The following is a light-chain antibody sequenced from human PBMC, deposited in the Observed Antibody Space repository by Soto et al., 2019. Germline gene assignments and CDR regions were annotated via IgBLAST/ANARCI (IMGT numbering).Light chain of an antibody. CDR1: QSVTNNF. CDR3: QCYGTSPRYT. CDR2: GAS. V-gene: IGKV3-20*01. J-gene: IGKJ2*01. Sequence: EIVLTQSPGTLSLSPGERATLSCRASQSVTNNFLAWYQHKPGQAPRLLIYGASNRATGTPDRFSGSGSGTDFTLTISRLEPEDFAVYYCQCYGTSPRYTFGQGTKLEIK.